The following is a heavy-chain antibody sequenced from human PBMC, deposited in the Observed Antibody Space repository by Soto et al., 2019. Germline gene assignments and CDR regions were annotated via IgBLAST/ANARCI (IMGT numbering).Heavy chain of an antibody. CDR3: ARDLYSTSWYVRAFDM. J-gene: IGHJ3*02. Sequence: ASVKVSCKASENTFSTYSLHWVRQAPGQGLEWMGVINPTTTTTTDAQKFQGRVTMTRDTSTSTVFLELGSLRSGDTAVYFCARDLYSTSWYVRAFDMWGHGTMVTVSS. CDR1: ENTFSTYS. V-gene: IGHV1-46*03. CDR2: INPTTTTT. D-gene: IGHD6-13*01.